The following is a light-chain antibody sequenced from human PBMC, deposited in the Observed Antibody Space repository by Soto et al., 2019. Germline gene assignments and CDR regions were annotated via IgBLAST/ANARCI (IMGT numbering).Light chain of an antibody. CDR1: QNISTY. J-gene: IGKJ1*01. CDR3: QQSYITSYT. Sequence: DIQMTQSPSSLSASVGDRVTITCRASQNISTYLNWYQQKSGIAPKLLIYAASSLQGGVPSRFSGSGSGTDFILTINSLKPEDFATYYCQQSYITSYTFGQGTKVEIK. V-gene: IGKV1-39*01. CDR2: AAS.